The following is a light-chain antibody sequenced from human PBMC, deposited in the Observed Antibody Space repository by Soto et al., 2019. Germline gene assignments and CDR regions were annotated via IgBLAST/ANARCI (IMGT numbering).Light chain of an antibody. CDR1: QDISDD. CDR2: GAS. CDR3: LQNHNYHRK. Sequence: AIQMTQSPSSLSASVGDRVTITCRASQDISDDVGWYQQTPGKAPKLLISGASRLQSGVPSRFSGSGSGAAFTLTITSLRPEDSATYYCLQNHNYHRKFGQGTKVDIK. J-gene: IGKJ1*01. V-gene: IGKV1-6*01.